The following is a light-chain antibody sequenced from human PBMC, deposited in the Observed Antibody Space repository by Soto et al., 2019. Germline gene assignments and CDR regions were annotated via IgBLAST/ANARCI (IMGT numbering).Light chain of an antibody. J-gene: IGKJ1*01. V-gene: IGKV2-28*01. CDR3: QQADTFPWT. Sequence: DIVMTQSPLSLPVSPGEPASISCRSSQSLLHTNGNNYLDWYLQKAGQSPQLLIYLGSNRASGVPSRFSGSGSGTDFALTVSSLQPEDFATYYCQQADTFPWTFGQGTKVDI. CDR1: QSLLHTNGNNY. CDR2: LGS.